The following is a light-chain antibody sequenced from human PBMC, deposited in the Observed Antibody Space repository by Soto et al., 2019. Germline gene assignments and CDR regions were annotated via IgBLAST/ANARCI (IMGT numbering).Light chain of an antibody. V-gene: IGKV3-20*01. J-gene: IGKJ4*01. CDR3: QQYGSSPLT. CDR1: QSVSSNY. Sequence: EIVLTQSPGTLSLSPGERVTLSCRASQSVSSNYLAWYQQKPGQAPRLLIYGASSRATGVPDRFSGSGSGTDFTLTISRLEPEDVAVYYCQQYGSSPLTFGGGTKVEIQ. CDR2: GAS.